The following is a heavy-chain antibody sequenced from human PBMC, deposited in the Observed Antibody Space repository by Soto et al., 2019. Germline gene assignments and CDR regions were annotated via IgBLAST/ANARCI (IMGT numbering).Heavy chain of an antibody. CDR2: ISSSSDTI. CDR3: TSGAGAWFDS. V-gene: IGHV3-48*01. CDR1: TFSFRSFT. Sequence: ELQLVESGGGVLQPGGSLRLSCAASTFSFRSFTMNWVRQAPGKGLEWISYISSSSDTIFYADSVKGRFTVSRDNAKNSLFLQMNSLRPEDTAVYYCTSGAGAWFDSWGQGTLVTVSS. J-gene: IGHJ5*02.